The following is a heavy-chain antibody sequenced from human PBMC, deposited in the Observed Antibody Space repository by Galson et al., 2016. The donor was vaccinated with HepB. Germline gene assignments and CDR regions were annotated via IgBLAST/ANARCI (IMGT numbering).Heavy chain of an antibody. V-gene: IGHV3-53*01. D-gene: IGHD5-18*01. Sequence: SLRLSCAAYGFSVSDNYMNWIRQAPGKGLEWVSIIYAGGDTFYAASVKARFTLSRDNSKNTLYLQMNSLRAEDTAVYYGARDWQPRGYNYGPNYYGMDVWGQGTTVTVSS. CDR1: GFSVSDNY. J-gene: IGHJ6*02. CDR2: IYAGGDT. CDR3: ARDWQPRGYNYGPNYYGMDV.